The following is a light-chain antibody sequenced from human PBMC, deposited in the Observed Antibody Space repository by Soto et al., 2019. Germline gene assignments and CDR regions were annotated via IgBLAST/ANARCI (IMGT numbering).Light chain of an antibody. CDR2: GAS. CDR3: KPHTNWPLT. Sequence: EIVMTQSPATLSVSPGERATLSCRASQSVSSNLAWYQQKPGQAPRLLIYGASTRATGIPARFSGSGSGIEFTLTISSLQSEDFAVYYCKPHTNWPLTFGGGTKVEIK. V-gene: IGKV3-15*01. J-gene: IGKJ4*01. CDR1: QSVSSN.